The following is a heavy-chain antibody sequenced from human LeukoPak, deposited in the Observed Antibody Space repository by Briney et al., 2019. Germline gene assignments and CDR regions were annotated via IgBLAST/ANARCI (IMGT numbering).Heavy chain of an antibody. Sequence: ASMKVSCKASGYTFTGYYMHWVRRAPGQGLEWMGWINPNSGGTNYAQKFQGRVTMTRDTSISTAYMELSRLRSDDTAVYYCASSESSGYYSLFDYWGQGTLVTVSS. CDR3: ASSESSGYYSLFDY. J-gene: IGHJ4*02. D-gene: IGHD3-22*01. V-gene: IGHV1-2*02. CDR1: GYTFTGYY. CDR2: INPNSGGT.